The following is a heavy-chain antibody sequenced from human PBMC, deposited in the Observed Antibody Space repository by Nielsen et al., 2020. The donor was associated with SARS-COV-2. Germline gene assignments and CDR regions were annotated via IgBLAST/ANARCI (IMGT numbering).Heavy chain of an antibody. Sequence: ASVQVSCQASGYTFTSYAMHWVRQAPGQRLEWMGWINAGNGNTKYSPKFQGRVTITSDTSTSTAYMELRSLRSDDTAVYYCAGHYGSGLFMDVWGKGTTVTVSS. CDR1: GYTFTSYA. V-gene: IGHV1-3*01. J-gene: IGHJ6*03. CDR2: INAGNGNT. D-gene: IGHD3-10*01. CDR3: AGHYGSGLFMDV.